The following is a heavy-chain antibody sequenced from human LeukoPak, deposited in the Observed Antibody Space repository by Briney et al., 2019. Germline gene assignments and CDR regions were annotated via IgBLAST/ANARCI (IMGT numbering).Heavy chain of an antibody. V-gene: IGHV1-69*13. CDR1: GGTFMNYA. CDR3: ASFWELWAFDI. Sequence: ASVKVSCKASGGTFMNYAISWVRQAPGQGLEWMGGIIPIFGTANYAQKFQGRVTITADESTSTAYIELSSLRSEDTAVYYCASFWELWAFDIWGQGTMVTVSS. D-gene: IGHD1-26*01. CDR2: IIPIFGTA. J-gene: IGHJ3*02.